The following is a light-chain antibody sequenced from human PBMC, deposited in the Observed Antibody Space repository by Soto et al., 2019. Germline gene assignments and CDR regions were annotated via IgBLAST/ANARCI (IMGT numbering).Light chain of an antibody. CDR3: LQKYFYPFT. V-gene: IGKV3-15*01. CDR1: QSVGSN. Sequence: EIVMTQSPATLSVSPGERATLSCRASQSVGSNLAWYQQKPGQAPRLLMYGSFTRATGIPGRFSGSGSGTEFTLTISSLQSEDFAVYYCLQKYFYPFTFGPGTKVDIK. CDR2: GSF. J-gene: IGKJ3*01.